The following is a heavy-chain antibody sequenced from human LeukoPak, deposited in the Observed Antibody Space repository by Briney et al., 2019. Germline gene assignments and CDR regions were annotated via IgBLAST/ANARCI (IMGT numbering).Heavy chain of an antibody. Sequence: SETLSLTCAVYGGSFSGYYWSWIRQPPGKGLEWIGEINHGGSINYNPSLKSRVTISVDTSKNQFSLKLSSVTAADTAVYYCARISSSWADYWGQGTLVTVSS. D-gene: IGHD6-13*01. V-gene: IGHV4-34*01. CDR1: GGSFSGYY. CDR2: INHGGSI. CDR3: ARISSSWADY. J-gene: IGHJ4*02.